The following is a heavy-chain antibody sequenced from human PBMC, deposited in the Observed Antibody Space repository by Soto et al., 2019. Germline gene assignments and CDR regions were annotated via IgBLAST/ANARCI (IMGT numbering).Heavy chain of an antibody. CDR1: GGSIRRYY. J-gene: IGHJ3*01. CDR2: IYSSGST. Sequence: QVQLQESGPGLVKPPETLSLTCTVSGGSIRRYYWSWIRQPAGKGLEWIGRIYSSGSTKYNPSLKSRVTMSVDTSKNQSSLKLSSVTAADTAVYYCAREGTTSGSFDVWGQGTMVTVSS. V-gene: IGHV4-4*07. D-gene: IGHD1-26*01. CDR3: AREGTTSGSFDV.